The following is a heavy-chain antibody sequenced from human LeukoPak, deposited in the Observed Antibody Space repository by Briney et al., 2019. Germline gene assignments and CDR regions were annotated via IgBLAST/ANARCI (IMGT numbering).Heavy chain of an antibody. CDR1: GGSISSRSYY. V-gene: IGHV4-39*07. CDR3: ARDYSGSLDY. CDR2: ISDSGNS. Sequence: SETLSLTCTVSGGSISSRSYYWGWIRQPPGKGLVWIGKISDSGNSYYSPSLRSRVTISIDTSKNQFSLKLSSVTAADTAVYYCARDYSGSLDYWGQGTLVTVSS. D-gene: IGHD3-10*01. J-gene: IGHJ4*02.